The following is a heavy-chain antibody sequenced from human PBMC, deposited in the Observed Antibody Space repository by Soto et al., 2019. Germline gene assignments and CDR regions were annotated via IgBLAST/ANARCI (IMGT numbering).Heavy chain of an antibody. V-gene: IGHV4-30-4*01. CDR3: ARDLWVEPELYYYGMDV. D-gene: IGHD1-1*01. CDR2: IFYSGTT. Sequence: SETLSLTCTVSGDPISSADYYWSWIRQTPGKGLEWIGHIFYSGTTYCNPSLKSRLTISVDTSKNHFSLRLTSVTAADTAVYYCARDLWVEPELYYYGMDVWGQGTTVTVSS. CDR1: GDPISSADYY. J-gene: IGHJ6*02.